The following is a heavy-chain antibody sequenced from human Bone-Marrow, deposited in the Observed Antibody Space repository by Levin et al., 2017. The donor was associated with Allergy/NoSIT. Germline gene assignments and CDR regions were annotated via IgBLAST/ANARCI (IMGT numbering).Heavy chain of an antibody. Sequence: HPGGSLRLSCAASGFTFGSYWMHWVRQAPGKGLVWVSRINPDGSSTNYADSVRGRFSISRDYAKNTVYLQMTSLRDEDTAVYYCARGAYGDSVFLDSWGQGTLVPVSS. CDR3: ARGAYGDSVFLDS. CDR1: GFTFGSYW. CDR2: INPDGSST. J-gene: IGHJ4*02. D-gene: IGHD4-17*01. V-gene: IGHV3-74*01.